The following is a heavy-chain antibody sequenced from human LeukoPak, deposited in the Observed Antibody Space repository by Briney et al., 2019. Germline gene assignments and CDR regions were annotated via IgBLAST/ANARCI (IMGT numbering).Heavy chain of an antibody. CDR2: IYYSGST. V-gene: IGHV4-59*01. Sequence: PSETLSLTCTVSGGSISSYYWSCIRQPPGKGLGWIGYIYYSGSTNYNPSLKSRVTISVDTSKNQFSLKLSSVTAADTAVYYCARDRLAYYDILTGGHFDLWGRGTLVTVSS. CDR1: GGSISSYY. CDR3: ARDRLAYYDILTGGHFDL. J-gene: IGHJ2*01. D-gene: IGHD3-9*01.